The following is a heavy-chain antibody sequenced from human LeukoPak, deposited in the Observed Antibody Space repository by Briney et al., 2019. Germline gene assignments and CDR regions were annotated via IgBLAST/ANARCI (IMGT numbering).Heavy chain of an antibody. CDR2: IRGSGGIT. CDR1: GFTFSSYA. D-gene: IGHD6-19*01. Sequence: GGSLRVSCAASGFTFSSYAMSWVRQAPGKGLEWVSAIRGSGGITFYADSVKGRFTISRDNSKNTLYLQMNSLRAEDTAVYYCAKGPYISGWNDAFDIWGQGTMVSVSS. J-gene: IGHJ3*02. CDR3: AKGPYISGWNDAFDI. V-gene: IGHV3-23*01.